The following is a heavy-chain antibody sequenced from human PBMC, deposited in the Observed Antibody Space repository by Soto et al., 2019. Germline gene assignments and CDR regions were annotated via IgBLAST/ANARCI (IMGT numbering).Heavy chain of an antibody. Sequence: PSETLSLTCAASGGSISSGGYSWSWIRQPPGKGLEWIGYIYHSGSTYYNPSLKSRVTISVDRSKNQFSLKLSSVTAADTAVYYCARIAGLYNWFDPWGQGTLVTVSS. J-gene: IGHJ5*02. CDR2: IYHSGST. CDR3: ARIAGLYNWFDP. D-gene: IGHD6-13*01. V-gene: IGHV4-30-2*01. CDR1: GGSISSGGYS.